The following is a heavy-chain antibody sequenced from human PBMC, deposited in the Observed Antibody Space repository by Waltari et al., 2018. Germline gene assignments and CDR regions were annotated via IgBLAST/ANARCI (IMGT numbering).Heavy chain of an antibody. CDR3: ATHGYLDAFDI. CDR1: GYSISSGYY. CDR2: IYHSGST. V-gene: IGHV4-38-2*01. J-gene: IGHJ3*02. Sequence: QVQLQESGPGLVKPSATLSLTCAVSGYSISSGYYWGWIRQPPGKGLEWIGSIYHSGSTYYNPSLKSRVTISVDTSKNQFSLKLSSVTAADTAVYYCATHGYLDAFDIWGQGTMVTVSS. D-gene: IGHD6-25*01.